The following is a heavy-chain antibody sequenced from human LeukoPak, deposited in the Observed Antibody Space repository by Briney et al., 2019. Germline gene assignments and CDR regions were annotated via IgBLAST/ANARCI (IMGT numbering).Heavy chain of an antibody. Sequence: GASVKVSCKASGYTFTDYAINWVRQAPGQGLEWMGWINTNTGNPTYAQGFTGRFVFSLDTSVSTAYLQISSLKAEDTAVYYCARSNNDGDYLGVGFDYWGQGTLVTVSS. CDR2: INTNTGNP. CDR3: ARSNNDGDYLGVGFDY. D-gene: IGHD4-17*01. J-gene: IGHJ4*02. CDR1: GYTFTDYA. V-gene: IGHV7-4-1*02.